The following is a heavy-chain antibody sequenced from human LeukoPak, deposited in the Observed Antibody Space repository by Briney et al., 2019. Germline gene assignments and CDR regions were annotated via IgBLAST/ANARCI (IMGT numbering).Heavy chain of an antibody. V-gene: IGHV1-69*13. J-gene: IGHJ4*02. CDR1: GYTFTSYG. Sequence: PRASVKASCKASGYTFTSYGISWVRQAPGQGLEWMGGIIPIFGTANYAQKFQGRVTITADESTSTAYMELSSLRSEDTAVYYCARHLVGLWLIDYWGQGTLVTVSS. D-gene: IGHD3-10*01. CDR3: ARHLVGLWLIDY. CDR2: IIPIFGTA.